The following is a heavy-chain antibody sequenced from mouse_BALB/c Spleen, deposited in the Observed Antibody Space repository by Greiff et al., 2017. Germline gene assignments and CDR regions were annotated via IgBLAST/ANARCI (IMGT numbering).Heavy chain of an antibody. D-gene: IGHD2-2*01. CDR3: ARGGLPAWFAY. CDR2: INPGSGGT. CDR1: GYAFTNYL. V-gene: IGHV1-54*01. J-gene: IGHJ3*01. Sequence: VQLQESGAELVRPGTSVKVSCKASGYAFTNYLIEWVKQRPGQGLEWIGVINPGSGGTNYNEKFKGKATLTADKSSSTAYMQLSSLTSDDSAVYFCARGGLPAWFAYWGQGTLVTVSA.